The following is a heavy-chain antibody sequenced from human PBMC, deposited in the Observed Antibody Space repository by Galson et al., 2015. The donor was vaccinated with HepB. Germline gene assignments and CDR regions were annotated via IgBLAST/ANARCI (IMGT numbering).Heavy chain of an antibody. J-gene: IGHJ4*02. CDR2: ISGSGGNT. V-gene: IGHV3-23*01. CDR3: AKGKKQWLLMYYFDY. Sequence: SLRLSCAASGFTFSSYAMSWVRQAPGKGLEWVSAISGSGGNTYYAGSVKGRFTISRDNSKNTLYLQMNSLRAEDTAVYYCAKGKKQWLLMYYFDYWGQGTLVTVSS. CDR1: GFTFSSYA. D-gene: IGHD6-19*01.